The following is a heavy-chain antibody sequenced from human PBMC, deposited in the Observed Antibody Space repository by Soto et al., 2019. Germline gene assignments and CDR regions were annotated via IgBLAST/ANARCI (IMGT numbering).Heavy chain of an antibody. CDR3: ARRKERSWPNYYDC. J-gene: IGHJ4*02. Sequence: ASVKVSCKASGYTFITYDINWVRQATGQGLEWMGWMNPSNGNAGYAQKFQGRLTMTRNTSISTAYMELSSLRSDDTAVYFLARRKERSWPNYYDCFGQGHLVIVAS. CDR2: MNPSNGNA. CDR1: GYTFITYD. V-gene: IGHV1-8*01.